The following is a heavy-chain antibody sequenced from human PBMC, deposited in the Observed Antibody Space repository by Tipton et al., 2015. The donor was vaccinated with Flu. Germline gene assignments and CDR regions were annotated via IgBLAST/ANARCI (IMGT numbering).Heavy chain of an antibody. CDR1: GASISSAAYY. J-gene: IGHJ1*01. Sequence: TLSLTCTVSGASISSAAYYWSWVRQPAGKGLEWIGRIYTSGSTNYNPSLKSRVSISLDTSKKQFSLKLTSVTAADAAVYYCAKSGSYLEYLQHWGQGTLVTVSS. CDR3: AKSGSYLEYLQH. CDR2: IYTSGST. V-gene: IGHV4-61*02. D-gene: IGHD1-26*01.